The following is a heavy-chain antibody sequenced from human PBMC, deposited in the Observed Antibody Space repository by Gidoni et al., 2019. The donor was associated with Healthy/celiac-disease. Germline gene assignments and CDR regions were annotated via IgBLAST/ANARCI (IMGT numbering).Heavy chain of an antibody. CDR1: GGNFSSYA. D-gene: IGHD2-15*01. J-gene: IGHJ6*02. Sequence: QVQLVQSGAEVKKPGSSVKVSCQASGGNFSSYAISWVRQAPGQGLEWMGGIIPIFGTANYAQKFQGRVTITADESTSTAYMELSSLRSEDTAVYYCARDPDSPSLMDVWGQGTTVTVSS. CDR3: ARDPDSPSLMDV. CDR2: IIPIFGTA. V-gene: IGHV1-69*01.